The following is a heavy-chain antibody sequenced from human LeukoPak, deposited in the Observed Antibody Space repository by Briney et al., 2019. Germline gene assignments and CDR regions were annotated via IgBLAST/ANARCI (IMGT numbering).Heavy chain of an antibody. CDR2: IYYSGST. CDR1: GGSISSYY. D-gene: IGHD3-22*01. CDR3: TRGSIAYYYMDV. J-gene: IGHJ6*03. V-gene: IGHV4-59*01. Sequence: SETLSLTCTVSGGSISSYYWSWIRQPPGKGLEWIGYIYYSGSTNYNPSLKSRVTISVKTSKNQFSLKLRSVTAADTAVYYCTRGSIAYYYMDVWGKGTTVTISS.